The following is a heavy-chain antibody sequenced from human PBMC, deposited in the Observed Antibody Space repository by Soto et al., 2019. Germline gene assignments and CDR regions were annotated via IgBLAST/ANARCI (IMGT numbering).Heavy chain of an antibody. CDR3: ARGSTSWYWNSSGWYTY. Sequence: QVQLQQWGAGLLKPSETLSLTCAVYGGSFSGYYWSWIRHPPGKGLEWIGEINHSGSTNYNPSLKTRVTISVDTSKNQFSLKLSSVTAADTAVYYCARGSTSWYWNSSGWYTYWGQGTLVTVSS. CDR2: INHSGST. V-gene: IGHV4-34*01. CDR1: GGSFSGYY. D-gene: IGHD6-19*01. J-gene: IGHJ4*02.